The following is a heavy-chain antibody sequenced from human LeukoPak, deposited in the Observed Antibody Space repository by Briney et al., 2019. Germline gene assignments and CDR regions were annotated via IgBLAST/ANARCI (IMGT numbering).Heavy chain of an antibody. CDR2: ISGSSSTI. Sequence: GGSLRLSCAASGFTFSSYTMNWVRQAPGKGLEWASYISGSSSTIYYADSVKGRFTISRDNAKNSLYLQMNSLRAEDTAVYYCAREGYYGSGLYYYYYMDVWGKGTTVTVSS. D-gene: IGHD3-10*01. J-gene: IGHJ6*03. CDR1: GFTFSSYT. CDR3: AREGYYGSGLYYYYYMDV. V-gene: IGHV3-48*01.